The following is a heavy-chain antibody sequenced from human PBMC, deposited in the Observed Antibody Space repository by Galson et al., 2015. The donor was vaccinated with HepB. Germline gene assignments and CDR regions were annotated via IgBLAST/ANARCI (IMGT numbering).Heavy chain of an antibody. Sequence: SLRLSCAASGFTFGDYAMSWFRQAPGKGLEWVGFIRSKAYGGTTEYAASVKGRFTISRDDSKSIAYLQMNSLKTEDTAVYYCTRGVRICSSTSCYYLWFDPWGQGTLVTVSS. CDR1: GFTFGDYA. D-gene: IGHD2-2*01. CDR3: TRGVRICSSTSCYYLWFDP. J-gene: IGHJ5*02. V-gene: IGHV3-49*03. CDR2: IRSKAYGGTT.